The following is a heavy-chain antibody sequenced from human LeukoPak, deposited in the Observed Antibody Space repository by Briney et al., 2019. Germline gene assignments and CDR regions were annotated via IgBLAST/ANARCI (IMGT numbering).Heavy chain of an antibody. CDR1: GYTFTSYG. D-gene: IGHD3-22*01. Sequence: ASVKVSCKASGYTFTSYGISWVRQAPGQGLEWMGWISAYNGNTNYAQKLQGRVTMTTDTSTSTAYMELRSLRSEDTAVYYCAADGYYDSRGYFSRRAPAAYDIWGQGTMVTVSS. CDR3: AADGYYDSRGYFSRRAPAAYDI. CDR2: ISAYNGNT. J-gene: IGHJ3*02. V-gene: IGHV1-18*01.